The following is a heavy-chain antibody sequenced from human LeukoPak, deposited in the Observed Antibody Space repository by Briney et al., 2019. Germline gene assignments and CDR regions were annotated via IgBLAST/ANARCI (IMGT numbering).Heavy chain of an antibody. J-gene: IGHJ4*02. V-gene: IGHV4-59*01. CDR1: GGSISSYY. CDR3: ARMYYADTFDY. CDR2: IYYSGST. D-gene: IGHD3-22*01. Sequence: SETLSLTCAVSGGSISSYYWSWIRQPPGKGLEWIGYIYYSGSTNYNPSLKSRVTISVDTSKNQFSLKLSSVTAADTAVYYCARMYYADTFDYWGQGTLVTVSS.